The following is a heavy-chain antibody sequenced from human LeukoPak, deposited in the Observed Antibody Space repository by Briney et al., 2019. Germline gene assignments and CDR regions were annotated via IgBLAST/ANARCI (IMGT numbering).Heavy chain of an antibody. CDR3: ARGTPDFDS. J-gene: IGHJ4*02. V-gene: IGHV4-30-2*01. CDR1: GGFISSGGFS. Sequence: SQTLFLTCAVSGGFISSGGFSWNLIRQPPGKGLEWIGFIYQSGRATYNPSLKSRVNISVDRSKNQFSVKMNSVTAADTAVYFCARGTPDFDSWGQGTLVTVSS. CDR2: IYQSGRA.